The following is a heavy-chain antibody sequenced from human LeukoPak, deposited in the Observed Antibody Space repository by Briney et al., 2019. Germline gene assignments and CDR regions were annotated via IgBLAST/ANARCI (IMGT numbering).Heavy chain of an antibody. J-gene: IGHJ4*02. Sequence: GRSLRLSCPASGFTFRSSWIAGLRQAPGKGLERVANIKQDGIEKHYVDSVKGRFTISRDNAKHSLYLQMNSLTVDDTAVYYCARDTSGSLDFWGQGTLVTVSS. CDR1: GFTFRSSW. D-gene: IGHD6-19*01. V-gene: IGHV3-7*01. CDR3: ARDTSGSLDF. CDR2: IKQDGIEK.